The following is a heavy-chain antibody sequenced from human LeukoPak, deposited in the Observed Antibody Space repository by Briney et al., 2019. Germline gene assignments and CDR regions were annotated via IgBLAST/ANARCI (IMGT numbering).Heavy chain of an antibody. V-gene: IGHV3-30*02. Sequence: PGGSLRLSCAASGFTFSSYGMHWVRQAPGKGLEWVAFIRYDGSNKYYADSVRGRFTISRDNSKSTLYLQMNSLRAEDTAVYYCAKDVSTRPDYWGQGTLVTASS. CDR3: AKDVSTRPDY. CDR2: IRYDGSNK. D-gene: IGHD6-6*01. CDR1: GFTFSSYG. J-gene: IGHJ4*02.